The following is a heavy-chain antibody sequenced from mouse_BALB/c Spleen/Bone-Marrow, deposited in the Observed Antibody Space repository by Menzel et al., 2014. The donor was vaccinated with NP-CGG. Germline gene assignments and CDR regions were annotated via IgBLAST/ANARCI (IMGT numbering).Heavy chain of an antibody. CDR3: ARLITTGGFAY. CDR2: ILPGSGTT. D-gene: IGHD2-4*01. CDR1: GYTFSTYW. V-gene: IGHV1-9*01. Sequence: QVQLQQSGAELMKPGASVKISCKATGYTFSTYWIEWVKQRPGHGLEWIGEILPGSGTTNYNEKFKGKATFTADTSSNTAYMQLSSLTSEDSADYYCARLITTGGFAYWGQGSLVTVSA. J-gene: IGHJ3*01.